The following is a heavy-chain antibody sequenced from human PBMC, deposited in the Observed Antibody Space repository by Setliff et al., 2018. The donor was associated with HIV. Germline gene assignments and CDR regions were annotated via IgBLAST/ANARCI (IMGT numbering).Heavy chain of an antibody. CDR2: IIPNSGGT. CDR1: GYTFTAYY. J-gene: IGHJ3*02. CDR3: ASKVYCTNGVCLDAFDI. V-gene: IGHV1-2*06. D-gene: IGHD2-8*01. Sequence: VKVSCKASGYTFTAYYMHWVRQAPGQGLEWMGRIIPNSGGTNYAQKFQGRVTMTRDTSISTAYMELSRLRSDDTAVYYCASKVYCTNGVCLDAFDIWGQGTMVTVSS.